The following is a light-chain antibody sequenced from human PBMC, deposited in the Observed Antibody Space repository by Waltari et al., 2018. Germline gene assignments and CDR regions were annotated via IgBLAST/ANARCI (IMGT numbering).Light chain of an antibody. V-gene: IGKV1-39*01. CDR2: AAS. CDR3: QQSYSNPLT. J-gene: IGKJ4*01. CDR1: QSISSF. Sequence: DIQMTQSPSSLSASVGDKVTITCRTIQSISSFLNWYQQKLGKAPKLLIYAASSLQSGVPSRFSGSGSGTDFTLTISSLQPEDFATYYCQQSYSNPLTFGGGTKVEIK.